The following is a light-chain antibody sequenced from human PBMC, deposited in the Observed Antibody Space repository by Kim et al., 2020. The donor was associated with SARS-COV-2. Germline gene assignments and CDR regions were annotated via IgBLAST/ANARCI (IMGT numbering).Light chain of an antibody. J-gene: IGKJ4*01. V-gene: IGKV3-11*01. CDR3: QQSIWHPT. Sequence: EIVLTQSPATLSLSPGERAALSCRASQSVSSSLAWYQHKPGQAPRLLIYDASNRATGIPARFSGSGSGTDFTLTISSLEPEDFAVYYWQQSIWHPTFGGGTKVDIK. CDR1: QSVSSS. CDR2: DAS.